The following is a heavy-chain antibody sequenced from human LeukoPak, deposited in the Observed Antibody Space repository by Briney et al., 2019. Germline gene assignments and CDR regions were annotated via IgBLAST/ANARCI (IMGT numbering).Heavy chain of an antibody. V-gene: IGHV1-69*05. D-gene: IGHD6-19*01. CDR3: ASIAVAGTLG. Sequence: GSSVKVSCKASGGTFSSYAISWVRQAPGQGLEWMGRIIPIFGTANYAQKFQGRVTITTDESTCTAYMELSSLRSEDTAVYYCASIAVAGTLGWGQGTLVTVSS. J-gene: IGHJ4*02. CDR1: GGTFSSYA. CDR2: IIPIFGTA.